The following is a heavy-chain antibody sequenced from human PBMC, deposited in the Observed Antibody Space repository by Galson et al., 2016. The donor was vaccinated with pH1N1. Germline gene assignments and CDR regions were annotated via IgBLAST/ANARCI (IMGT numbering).Heavy chain of an antibody. CDR2: IYSGGST. CDR1: GFTVSSNY. D-gene: IGHD6-19*01. CDR3: ARVGGSSEWGYYFDY. V-gene: IGHV3-66*02. J-gene: IGHJ4*02. Sequence: SLRLSCAASGFTVSSNYMSWVRQAPGKGLEWVSVIYSGGSTYYADSVKGRFTIFRDNSKNKLYLQMKILRAEDTAVYYCARVGGSSEWGYYFDYWGQGTLVTVSS.